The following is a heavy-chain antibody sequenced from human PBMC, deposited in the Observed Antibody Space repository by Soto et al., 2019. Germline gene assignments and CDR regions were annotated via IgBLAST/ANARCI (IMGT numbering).Heavy chain of an antibody. V-gene: IGHV3-23*01. D-gene: IGHD7-27*01. CDR1: GFTFINYA. Sequence: EVQVLESGGGLVQPGGSLRLSCAGSGFTFINYAMNWVRQAPGKGLEWVSSISGGGDAAFFPDSVRGRFTISRDNSKNTVTLQMNSLGVDDTAVYYCAWKILGSTTRPNYWYFDLWGRGTLVTVSS. CDR2: ISGGGDAA. CDR3: AWKILGSTTRPNYWYFDL. J-gene: IGHJ2*01.